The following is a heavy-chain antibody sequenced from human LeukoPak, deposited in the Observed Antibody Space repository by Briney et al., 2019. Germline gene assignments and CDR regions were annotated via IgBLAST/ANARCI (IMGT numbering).Heavy chain of an antibody. CDR2: IWYDGSNE. CDR1: GFTLSNYA. V-gene: IGHV3-33*01. CDR3: ARDPGLRLDY. Sequence: PGGSLRLSCAASGFTLSNYAMHWVRQTPGKGLEWVAVIWYDGSNEYYSDSVKGRFAISKGTSKNTLYLQMNNLRAEDTAVYFCARDPGLRLDYWGQGTLLTVSS. J-gene: IGHJ4*02. D-gene: IGHD3-16*01.